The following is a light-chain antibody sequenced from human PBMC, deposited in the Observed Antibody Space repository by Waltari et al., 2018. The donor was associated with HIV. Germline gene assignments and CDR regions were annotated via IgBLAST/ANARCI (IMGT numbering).Light chain of an antibody. Sequence: QSVLTQPPSVSAAPGQKVTISCSGSSSNIGNNYVSWYQQLPGTAPKILIYDTNKRPSGIPDRFSGSKSGTSATLGITGLQTGDEADYYCGTWDSSLSAGGVFGGGTKLTVL. CDR2: DTN. V-gene: IGLV1-51*01. J-gene: IGLJ2*01. CDR3: GTWDSSLSAGGV. CDR1: SSNIGNNY.